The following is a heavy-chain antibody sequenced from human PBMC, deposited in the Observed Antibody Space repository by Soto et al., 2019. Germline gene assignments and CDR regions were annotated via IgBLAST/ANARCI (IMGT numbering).Heavy chain of an antibody. V-gene: IGHV3-23*01. CDR3: AKSCGGDCYSGGGDAFDI. Sequence: EVQLLESGGGLVQPGGSLRLSCAAYGFTFSSYAMSWVRQAPGKGLEWVSAISGSGGSTYYADSVKGRFTISRDNSKNTLYLQMNSLRAEDTAVYYCAKSCGGDCYSGGGDAFDIWGQGTMVTVSS. CDR1: GFTFSSYA. CDR2: ISGSGGST. D-gene: IGHD2-21*01. J-gene: IGHJ3*02.